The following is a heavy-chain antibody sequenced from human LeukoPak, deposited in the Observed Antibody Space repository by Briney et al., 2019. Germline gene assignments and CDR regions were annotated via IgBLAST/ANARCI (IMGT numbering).Heavy chain of an antibody. V-gene: IGHV1-46*01. D-gene: IGHD6-13*01. CDR2: INPSGGST. CDR1: GYTFTSYY. CDR3: ARDSSNWAYYYYYYMDV. Sequence: GASVKVSCKASGYTFTSYYMHWVRQAPGQGLEWMGIINPSGGSTSYAQKFQGRVTMTRDMSTSTVYMELSSLRSEATAVYYCARDSSNWAYYYYYYMDVWGKGTTVTVSS. J-gene: IGHJ6*03.